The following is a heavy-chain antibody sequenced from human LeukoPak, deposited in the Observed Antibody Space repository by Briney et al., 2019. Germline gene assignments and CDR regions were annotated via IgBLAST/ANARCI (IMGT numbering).Heavy chain of an antibody. J-gene: IGHJ6*03. D-gene: IGHD1-26*01. CDR2: INGAGVT. V-gene: IGHV3-69-1*01. Sequence: GGSLRLSCAASGFAVIDHFMHWVRQAPGEGLQWVSTINGAGVTYYAASVKGRFTISRDRVKNTVSLQMNNLRADDTAVYFCARRGVQGYMDVWGKGTAVTVSS. CDR3: ARRGVQGYMDV. CDR1: GFAVIDHF.